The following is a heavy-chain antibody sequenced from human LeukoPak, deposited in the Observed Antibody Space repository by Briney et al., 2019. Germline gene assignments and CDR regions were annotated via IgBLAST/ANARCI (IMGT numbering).Heavy chain of an antibody. V-gene: IGHV3-33*05. Sequence: GGSLRLSCAASGFSFSNHGMNWVRQAPGKGQEWVAVVTYDGNHKNYADSVKGRFTISRDNSKNTLYLQMNSLRAEDTAVFYCARGSCSGGSCPYDFWGQGTLVTVSS. D-gene: IGHD2-15*01. CDR1: GFSFSNHG. CDR3: ARGSCSGGSCPYDF. J-gene: IGHJ4*02. CDR2: VTYDGNHK.